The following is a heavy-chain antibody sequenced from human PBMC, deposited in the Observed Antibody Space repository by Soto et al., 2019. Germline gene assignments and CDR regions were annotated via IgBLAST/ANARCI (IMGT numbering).Heavy chain of an antibody. D-gene: IGHD3-10*01. CDR2: ISGTGYST. V-gene: IGHV3-23*01. J-gene: IGHJ4*02. Sequence: PGESLKISCAASGFTFSSYAMSWARQAPGKGLEWVSAISGTGYSTYYADSVKGRFTISRDNAKNSLYLQMNSLRDEDTAVYYCARDSGNDYSDYWGQGTLVTVSS. CDR3: ARDSGNDYSDY. CDR1: GFTFSSYA.